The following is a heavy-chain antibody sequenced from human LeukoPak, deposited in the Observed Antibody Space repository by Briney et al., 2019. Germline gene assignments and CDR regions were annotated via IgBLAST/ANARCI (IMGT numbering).Heavy chain of an antibody. CDR2: INPNSGDT. CDR3: TREGAGWSWARY. CDR1: GSTFTVYY. J-gene: IGHJ4*02. D-gene: IGHD1-26*01. Sequence: ASVMASCKASGSTFTVYYIHWVRQAPGQGLEWMGWINPNSGDTNSAQKFQGRVTVTRDTSISTAFMELNRLTSDDTAVYYCTREGAGWSWARYWGQGTLVTVSS. V-gene: IGHV1-2*02.